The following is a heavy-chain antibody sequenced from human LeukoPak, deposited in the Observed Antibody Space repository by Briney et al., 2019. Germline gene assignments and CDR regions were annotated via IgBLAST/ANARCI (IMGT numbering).Heavy chain of an antibody. CDR1: RFTFSNAW. D-gene: IGHD4-17*01. Sequence: GGSLRLSCAASRFTFSNAWMSWVRQAPGKGLEWVGRIKSKTDGGTTDYAAPVRGRFNISRDDSKKRLYLQMNSLTTEDTAVYYCTTGLTTVTSYWGQGTLVTVSS. CDR2: IKSKTDGGTT. V-gene: IGHV3-15*01. J-gene: IGHJ4*02. CDR3: TTGLTTVTSY.